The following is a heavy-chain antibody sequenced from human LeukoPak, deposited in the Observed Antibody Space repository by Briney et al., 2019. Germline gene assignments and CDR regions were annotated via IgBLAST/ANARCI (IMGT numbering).Heavy chain of an antibody. CDR3: AITRGYSYGYLDY. CDR2: IYTSGNT. Sequence: SETLSLTCTVSSGFISSYYWSWIRQPAGKGLEWIGRIYTSGNTNYNPSLKSRVTISVDTSKNRFSLKLSSVTAADTAVYYCAITRGYSYGYLDYWGQGTLVTVSS. J-gene: IGHJ4*02. V-gene: IGHV4-4*07. D-gene: IGHD5-18*01. CDR1: SGFISSYY.